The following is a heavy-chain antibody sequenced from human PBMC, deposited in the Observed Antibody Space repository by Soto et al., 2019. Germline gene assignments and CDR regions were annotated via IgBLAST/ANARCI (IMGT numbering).Heavy chain of an antibody. CDR1: GFNFVSYG. D-gene: IGHD5-12*01. V-gene: IGHV3-21*01. J-gene: IGHJ3*02. CDR3: ARDSRVIVATIPAFDI. CDR2: ISSSSSNI. Sequence: GGSMRLSCAASGFNFVSYGGSWVRQATGKGLEWVSSISSSSSNIYYADSVKGRFTISRDNAKNSLYLQMNSLRAEDTAVYYCARDSRVIVATIPAFDIWGQGTMVTVSS.